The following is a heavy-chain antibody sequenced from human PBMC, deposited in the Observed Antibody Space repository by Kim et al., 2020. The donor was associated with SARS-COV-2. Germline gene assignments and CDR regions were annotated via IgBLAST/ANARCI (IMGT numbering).Heavy chain of an antibody. CDR3: AKGIPRRGEAAAGLFDY. Sequence: GGSLRLSCAASGFTFDDYAMHWVRQAPGKGLEWVSGISWNSGSIGYADSVKGRFTISRDNAKNSLYLQMNSLRAEDTALYYCAKGIPRRGEAAAGLFDYWGQGTLVTVSS. D-gene: IGHD6-13*01. J-gene: IGHJ4*02. CDR2: ISWNSGSI. V-gene: IGHV3-9*01. CDR1: GFTFDDYA.